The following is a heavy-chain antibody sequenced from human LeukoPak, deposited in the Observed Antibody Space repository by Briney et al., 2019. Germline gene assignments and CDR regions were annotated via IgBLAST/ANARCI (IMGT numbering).Heavy chain of an antibody. Sequence: SETLSLTCAVSGASISGSGYYLGWIRQPPGKGLEWIGNIYYNGYTYYNPSLKSRVTISIDTSKNQFSLKLSSVTAADTAVYYCARDRYDYVWGSYQIASFDPWGQGTLVTVSS. D-gene: IGHD3-16*02. J-gene: IGHJ5*02. CDR2: IYYNGYT. V-gene: IGHV4-39*07. CDR1: GASISGSGYY. CDR3: ARDRYDYVWGSYQIASFDP.